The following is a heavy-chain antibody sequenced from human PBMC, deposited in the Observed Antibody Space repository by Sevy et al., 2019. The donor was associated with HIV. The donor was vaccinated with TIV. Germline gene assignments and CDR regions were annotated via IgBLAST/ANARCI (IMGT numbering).Heavy chain of an antibody. CDR3: ARDGDSSTWYEGFDP. Sequence: SETLSLTCTVSGGSISRYYWSWIRQPAGKGLEWIGRIYASGSTNYNPSLKSRVTMSLDTSKNQLSLKLSSVTAADTAVYYCARDGDSSTWYEGFDPWGQGTLVTVSS. D-gene: IGHD6-13*01. CDR1: GGSISRYY. J-gene: IGHJ5*02. V-gene: IGHV4-4*07. CDR2: IYASGST.